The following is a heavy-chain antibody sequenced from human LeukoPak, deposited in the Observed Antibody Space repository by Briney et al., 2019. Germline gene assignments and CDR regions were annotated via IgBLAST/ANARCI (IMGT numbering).Heavy chain of an antibody. Sequence: SETLSLTCTVSGGSISSYYWSWIRQPPGKGLEWIGYIYYSGSTNYNPSLKSRVTISVDTSKNQFSLKLSSVAAADTAVYYCARDRGYDAFDIWGQGTMVTVSS. CDR3: ARDRGYDAFDI. D-gene: IGHD3-10*01. J-gene: IGHJ3*02. V-gene: IGHV4-59*01. CDR1: GGSISSYY. CDR2: IYYSGST.